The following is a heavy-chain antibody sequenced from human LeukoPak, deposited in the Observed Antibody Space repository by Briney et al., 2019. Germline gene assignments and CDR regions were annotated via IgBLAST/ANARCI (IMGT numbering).Heavy chain of an antibody. D-gene: IGHD3-22*01. V-gene: IGHV4-34*01. Sequence: SETLSLTCAVDGGSFSGYYWTWIRQPPGKGLEWIEEINYSGSPNYNPSLKSRVTISIDTSKNQFSLKLSSVTAADTAMYYCARGPPLNPGAYGSSGYYYFDYWGQGILVTVSS. J-gene: IGHJ4*02. CDR2: INYSGSP. CDR3: ARGPPLNPGAYGSSGYYYFDY. CDR1: GGSFSGYY.